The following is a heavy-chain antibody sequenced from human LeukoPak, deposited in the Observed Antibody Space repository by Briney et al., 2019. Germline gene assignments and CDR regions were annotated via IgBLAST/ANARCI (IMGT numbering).Heavy chain of an antibody. CDR1: GFTFSSYS. D-gene: IGHD3-10*02. V-gene: IGHV3-20*04. Sequence: PGGSLRLSCAASGFTFSSYSMNWVRQAPGKGLEWVSGIYWNGGSTGYAASVEGRFTISRENAKNSLYLQMNSLRAEDTAVYYCAELGITMIGGVWGKGTTVTISS. J-gene: IGHJ6*04. CDR2: IYWNGGST. CDR3: AELGITMIGGV.